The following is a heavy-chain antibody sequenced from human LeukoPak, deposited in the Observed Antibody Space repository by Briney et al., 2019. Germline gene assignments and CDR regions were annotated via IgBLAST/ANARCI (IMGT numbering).Heavy chain of an antibody. CDR3: ARGPPSTVTHFDY. J-gene: IGHJ4*02. CDR2: IYITGST. V-gene: IGHV4-4*07. Sequence: PSETLSLTCTVSGGSIRSYYWNWIRQPAGKGLEWIGRIYITGSTNYNPSLNSRVTMSVDTSKNEFSLKLTSVTAADTAVYYCARGPPSTVTHFDYWGQGTLVTVSS. CDR1: GGSIRSYY. D-gene: IGHD4-11*01.